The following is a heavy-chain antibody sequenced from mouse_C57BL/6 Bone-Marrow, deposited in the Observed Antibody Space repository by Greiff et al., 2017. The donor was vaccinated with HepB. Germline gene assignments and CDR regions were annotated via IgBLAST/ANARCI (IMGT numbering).Heavy chain of an antibody. CDR2: ISGGGGNT. J-gene: IGHJ4*01. CDR1: GFTFSSYT. CDR3: ARRGDIGYGMDY. D-gene: IGHD2-2*01. Sequence: EVQLVESGGGLVKPGGSLKLSCAASGFTFSSYTMSWVRQTPEKRLEWVATISGGGGNTYYPDSVKGRFTISRDNAKNTLYLQMSSLRSEDTALYYCARRGDIGYGMDYWGQGTSVTVSS. V-gene: IGHV5-9*01.